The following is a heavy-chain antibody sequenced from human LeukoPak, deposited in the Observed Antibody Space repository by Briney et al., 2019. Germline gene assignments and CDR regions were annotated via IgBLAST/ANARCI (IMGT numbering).Heavy chain of an antibody. CDR2: IYTSGST. V-gene: IGHV4-61*02. J-gene: IGHJ6*03. Sequence: NSSETLSLTCTVSGGSISSGSYYWSWIRQPAGKGLEWIGRIYTSGSTNYNPSLKSRVTISVGTSKNQFSLKLSSVTAADTAVYYCARIGIAAAGTISYYYYMDVWGKGTTVTVSS. D-gene: IGHD6-13*01. CDR1: GGSISSGSYY. CDR3: ARIGIAAAGTISYYYYMDV.